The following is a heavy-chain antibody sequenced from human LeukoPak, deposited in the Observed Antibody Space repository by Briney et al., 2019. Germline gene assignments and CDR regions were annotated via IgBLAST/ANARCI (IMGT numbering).Heavy chain of an antibody. CDR2: ISSSSSYT. CDR1: GFTFSDYY. Sequence: GGSLRLSCAASGFTFSDYYMSWIRQAPGKGLEWVSYISSSSSYTNYADSVKGRFTISRDNAKNSLYLQMNSLRAEDTAVYYCARSYGDYAETYYYYGMDVWGKGTTVTVSS. J-gene: IGHJ6*04. D-gene: IGHD4-17*01. CDR3: ARSYGDYAETYYYYGMDV. V-gene: IGHV3-11*06.